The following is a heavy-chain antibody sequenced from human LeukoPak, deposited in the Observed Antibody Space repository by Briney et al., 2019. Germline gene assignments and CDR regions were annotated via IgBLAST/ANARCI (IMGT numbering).Heavy chain of an antibody. D-gene: IGHD6-13*01. Sequence: ASVKVSCKASGYTFTGYYMHWVRQAPGQGLEWMGWISAYNGNTNYAQKLQGRVTMTTDTSTSTAYMELRSLRSDDTAVYYCARLLYSSSWFDPWGQGTLVTVSS. CDR1: GYTFTGYY. J-gene: IGHJ5*02. V-gene: IGHV1-18*04. CDR2: ISAYNGNT. CDR3: ARLLYSSSWFDP.